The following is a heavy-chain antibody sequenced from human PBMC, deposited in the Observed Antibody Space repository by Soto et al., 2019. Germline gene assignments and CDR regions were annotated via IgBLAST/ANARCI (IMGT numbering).Heavy chain of an antibody. V-gene: IGHV3-74*03. CDR3: VRDDFGLGIDY. D-gene: IGHD1-26*01. CDR1: GFTFSRYW. J-gene: IGHJ4*02. Sequence: GGSLRLSCAASGFTFSRYWMHWVRQAPGKGLVWVSHINSDGSDTSYADSVKGRFTISRDNAKNTLYLQMDSLRADDTATYYRVRDDFGLGIDYWGLGTLVTVSS. CDR2: INSDGSDT.